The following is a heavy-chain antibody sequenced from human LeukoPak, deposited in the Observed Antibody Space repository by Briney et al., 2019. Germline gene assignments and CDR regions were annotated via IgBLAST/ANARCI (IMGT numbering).Heavy chain of an antibody. CDR3: AREMYYDFWSGYYPSYYYYGMDV. D-gene: IGHD3-3*01. CDR1: GFTFSTYA. V-gene: IGHV3-53*01. J-gene: IGHJ6*02. Sequence: GGSLRLSCAASGFTFSTYAMSWVRQAPGKGLEWVSVIYSGGSTYYADSVKGRFTISRDNSKNTLYLQMNSLRAEDTAVYYCAREMYYDFWSGYYPSYYYYGMDVWGQGTTVTVSS. CDR2: IYSGGST.